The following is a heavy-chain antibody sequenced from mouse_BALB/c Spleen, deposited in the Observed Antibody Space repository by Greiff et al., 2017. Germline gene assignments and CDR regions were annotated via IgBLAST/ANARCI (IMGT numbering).Heavy chain of an antibody. Sequence: EVQVVESGGGLVKPGGSLKLSCAASVFTFSSYAMSWVRQTPEKRLEWVASISSGGSTYYPDSVKGRFTISRDNARNILYLQMSSLRSEDTAMYYCARGRDGYYGWYFDVWGAGTTVTVSS. D-gene: IGHD2-3*01. V-gene: IGHV5-6-5*01. J-gene: IGHJ1*01. CDR3: ARGRDGYYGWYFDV. CDR2: ISSGGST. CDR1: VFTFSSYA.